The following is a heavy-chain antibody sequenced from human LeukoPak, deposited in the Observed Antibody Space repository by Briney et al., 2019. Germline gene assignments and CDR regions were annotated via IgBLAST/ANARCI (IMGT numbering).Heavy chain of an antibody. V-gene: IGHV3-23*01. J-gene: IGHJ4*02. CDR2: ISGSGGST. CDR3: ANYLRPSSGGDY. Sequence: GGSLRLSCAASGFTFSSYAMSWVRRAPGKGLEWVSAISGSGGSTYYADSVKGRFTISRDNSKNTLYLQMNSLRAEDTAVYYCANYLRPSSGGDYWGQGTLVTVSS. CDR1: GFTFSSYA. D-gene: IGHD2-15*01.